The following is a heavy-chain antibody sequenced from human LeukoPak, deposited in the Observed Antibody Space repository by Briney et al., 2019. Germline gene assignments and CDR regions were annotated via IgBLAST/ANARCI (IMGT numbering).Heavy chain of an antibody. D-gene: IGHD3-22*01. J-gene: IGHJ4*02. V-gene: IGHV1-8*03. CDR2: MNPNSGNT. CDR3: ARTDQDYYYSAGFDY. CDR1: GYTFTSYD. Sequence: ASVKVSCKASGYTFTSYDINWVRQATGQGREWMGWMNPNSGNTGYAQKFQGRVTITRNTSISTAYMELSSLRAEDTAVYYCARTDQDYYYSAGFDYWGQGTLVTVSS.